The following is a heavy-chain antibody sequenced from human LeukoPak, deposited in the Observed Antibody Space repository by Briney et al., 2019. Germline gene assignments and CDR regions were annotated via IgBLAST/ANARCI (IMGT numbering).Heavy chain of an antibody. Sequence: GSSVQVSSQASGGTLSSYSIGWVRQAPGQGLEWMGGIIPIFGSANFSQKFQGRVTITADDSTNTAYMELSSLRSEDTAFYYCARGLSRWSTPTSSYYYRMDVWGQGTTVVVSS. V-gene: IGHV1-69*01. J-gene: IGHJ6*02. CDR3: ARGLSRWSTPTSSYYYRMDV. CDR2: IIPIFGSA. CDR1: GGTLSSYS. D-gene: IGHD4-23*01.